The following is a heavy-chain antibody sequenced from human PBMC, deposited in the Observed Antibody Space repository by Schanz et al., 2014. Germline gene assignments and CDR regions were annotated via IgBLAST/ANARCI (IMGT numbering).Heavy chain of an antibody. CDR3: AKDINPYTDGLRHNLPDS. CDR1: GFTFSTYA. V-gene: IGHV3-23*01. CDR2: INTGGDST. Sequence: EVKLLESGGTLVRPGGSLRLSCAASGFTFSTYAMAWVRQAPGKGLEWVSSINTGGDSTYYADSVKGRFTISRDNSRDTVYLQMNSLRADDAAMYYCAKDINPYTDGLRHNLPDSWGQGTLVTVSS. J-gene: IGHJ4*02. D-gene: IGHD2-2*02.